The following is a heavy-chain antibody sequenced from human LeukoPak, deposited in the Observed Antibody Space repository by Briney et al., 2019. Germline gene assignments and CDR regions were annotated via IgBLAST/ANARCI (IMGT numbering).Heavy chain of an antibody. D-gene: IGHD6-19*01. J-gene: IGHJ4*02. CDR3: AKGRGSSGWYVTPPDY. V-gene: IGHV3-23*01. Sequence: GGSLRFSCAASGFTFSSYARSWVRQAPGKGLEWVSAISGSGGSTYYADSVKGRFTISRDNSKNTLYLQMNSLRAEDTAVYYCAKGRGSSGWYVTPPDYWGRGTLVTVSS. CDR1: GFTFSSYA. CDR2: ISGSGGST.